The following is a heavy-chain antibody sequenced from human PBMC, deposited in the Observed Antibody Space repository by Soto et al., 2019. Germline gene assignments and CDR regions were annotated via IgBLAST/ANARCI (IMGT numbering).Heavy chain of an antibody. V-gene: IGHV3-21*06. D-gene: IGHD1-26*01. CDR1: GVSFSDYS. J-gene: IGHJ4*02. Sequence: GGSLRLFCVVSGVSFSDYSMNWVRQAPGKGLEWVSLITGNSEYKYYAGSVKGRFTVSRDNAKNSLYLQMNSLTVEDTAVYYFARSGELLQTFDSWGQGTLVTVSS. CDR3: ARSGELLQTFDS. CDR2: ITGNSEYK.